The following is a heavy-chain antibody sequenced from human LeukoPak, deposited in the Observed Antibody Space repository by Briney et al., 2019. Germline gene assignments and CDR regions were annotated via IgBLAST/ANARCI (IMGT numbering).Heavy chain of an antibody. J-gene: IGHJ4*02. V-gene: IGHV4-38-2*01. Sequence: SETLSLTCAVSGYSISSGYYWGWIRQPPGKGLEWIGSIYHSGSTYYNPSLKSQVTISVDTSKNQFSLKLSSVTAADTAVYYCARHDDHYDSSGCFDYWGQGTLVTVSS. CDR1: GYSISSGYY. D-gene: IGHD3-22*01. CDR2: IYHSGST. CDR3: ARHDDHYDSSGCFDY.